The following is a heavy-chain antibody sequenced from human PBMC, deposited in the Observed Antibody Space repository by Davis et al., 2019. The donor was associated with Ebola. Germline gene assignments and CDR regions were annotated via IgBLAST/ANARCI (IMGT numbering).Heavy chain of an antibody. Sequence: SSVNVSCKASVCTFSSYAICWVRQAPGQGLEWMGRIIHSLGIANYAQKLQGRVTMTTDTSTRTAYMELRSLRSDDTAVYYCARDCNNGVCYIDYWGQGTLVTVSS. CDR3: ARDCNNGVCYIDY. CDR1: VCTFSSYA. CDR2: IIHSLGIA. D-gene: IGHD2-8*01. V-gene: IGHV1-69*04. J-gene: IGHJ4*02.